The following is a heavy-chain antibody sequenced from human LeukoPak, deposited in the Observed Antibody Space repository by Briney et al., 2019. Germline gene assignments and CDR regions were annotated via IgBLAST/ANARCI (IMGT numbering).Heavy chain of an antibody. CDR2: ISSSSSYI. Sequence: PGGSLRLSCAASGFTFSSYSMNWVRQAPGKGLEWVSSISSSSSYIYYADSVKGRFTISRDNAKNSLYLQTNSLRAEDTAVYYCAREYCSGGSCYYAFDIWGQGTMVTVSS. D-gene: IGHD2-15*01. J-gene: IGHJ3*02. CDR1: GFTFSSYS. CDR3: AREYCSGGSCYYAFDI. V-gene: IGHV3-21*01.